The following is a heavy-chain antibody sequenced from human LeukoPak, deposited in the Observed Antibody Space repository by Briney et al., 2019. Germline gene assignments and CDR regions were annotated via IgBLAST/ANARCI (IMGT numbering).Heavy chain of an antibody. J-gene: IGHJ6*03. CDR2: ISSSSSTI. V-gene: IGHV3-48*01. Sequence: PGGSLRLSCAASGFTFSSYSMNWVRQAPGKGLEWVSYISSSSSTIYYADSVKGRFTISRDNAKNSLYLQMNSLRAEDTAVYYCARVSGGDSVWHYYYYMDVWGKGTTVTVSS. D-gene: IGHD2-21*02. CDR1: GFTFSSYS. CDR3: ARVSGGDSVWHYYYYMDV.